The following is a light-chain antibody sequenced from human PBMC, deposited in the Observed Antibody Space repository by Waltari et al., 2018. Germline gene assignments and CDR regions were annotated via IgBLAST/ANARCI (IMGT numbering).Light chain of an antibody. CDR1: SPNTGNNY. Sequence: QSVLTQSPSMSETPGQRVIISCSGSSPNTGNNYGYWYQHFPGMAPKLVMFKNSQRPSGVPDRFSGSSYGTSASLAISGLRSEDEADYYCATWDDSLSGVVFGGGTRLTVL. CDR2: KNS. J-gene: IGLJ2*01. V-gene: IGLV1-47*01. CDR3: ATWDDSLSGVV.